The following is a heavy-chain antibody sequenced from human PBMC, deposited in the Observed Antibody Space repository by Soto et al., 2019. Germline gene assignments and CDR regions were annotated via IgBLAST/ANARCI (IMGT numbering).Heavy chain of an antibody. CDR2: FDPEDGET. J-gene: IGHJ3*02. Sequence: ASVKVSCKVSGYTLTELSMHWVRQAPGKGLEWMGGFDPEDGETIYAQKFQGRVTMTEDTSTDTAYMELSSLRSEDTAVYYCATVGWFGGVIGFGAFDIWGQGTMVTVSS. CDR1: GYTLTELS. CDR3: ATVGWFGGVIGFGAFDI. D-gene: IGHD3-16*01. V-gene: IGHV1-24*01.